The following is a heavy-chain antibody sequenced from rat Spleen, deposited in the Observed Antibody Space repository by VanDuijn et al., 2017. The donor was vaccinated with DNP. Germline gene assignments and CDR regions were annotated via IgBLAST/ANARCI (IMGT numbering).Heavy chain of an antibody. V-gene: IGHV3-1*01. CDR1: GYSITSDY. D-gene: IGHD3-8*01. J-gene: IGHJ2*01. CDR2: ISYSGST. Sequence: EVQLQESGPGLVKPSQSLSLTCSVTGYSITSDYWGWIRKFPGNKMEWIGHISYSGSTNYNPSLKSRISITRDTSKNQFFLQLNSVTTEDTATYYSVRGHPPRGFDYWGQGVMVTVSS. CDR3: VRGHPPRGFDY.